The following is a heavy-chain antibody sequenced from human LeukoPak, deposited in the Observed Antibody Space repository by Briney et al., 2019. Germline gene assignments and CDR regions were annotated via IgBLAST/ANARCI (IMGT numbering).Heavy chain of an antibody. CDR1: GYTFTGYY. CDR3: ARAGGPTMNEWFDP. Sequence: ASVKVSCKASGYTFTGYYMHWVRQAPGQGLEWMGWINPNSGGTNYAQKFQGRVTVTRDTSISTAYMELSRLRSDDTAVYYCARAGGPTMNEWFDPWGQGTLVTVSS. J-gene: IGHJ5*02. V-gene: IGHV1-2*02. D-gene: IGHD3-22*01. CDR2: INPNSGGT.